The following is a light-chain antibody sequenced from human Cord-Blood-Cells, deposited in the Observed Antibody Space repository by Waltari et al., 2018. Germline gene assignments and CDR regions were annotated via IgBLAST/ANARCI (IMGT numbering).Light chain of an antibody. J-gene: IGLJ3*02. CDR2: DVS. V-gene: IGLV2-14*01. CDR3: SSYTSSSTLV. Sequence: QSALTQPASVSGSPGQSITISCPGTSSDVGGYNYVSWYQQHPGKAPKLMIYDVSNRPSGVSNRFSGSKSGNPSSLTISGLQAEDEADYDGSSYTSSSTLVFGGGTKLTVL. CDR1: SSDVGGYNY.